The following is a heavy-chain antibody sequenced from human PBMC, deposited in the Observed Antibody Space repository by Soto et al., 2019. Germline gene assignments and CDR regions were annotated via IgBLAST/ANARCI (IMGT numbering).Heavy chain of an antibody. Sequence: AAVKVSCKASGGTFSSYAISWVRQAPGQGLEWMGGIIPIFGRANYAQKCQGRGTITADKSTSTAYMELSSLRSEDTAVYYCARSRTPRDIVVVVAAQDDAFDIWXQGTMVTVSS. CDR2: IIPIFGRA. D-gene: IGHD2-15*01. CDR1: GGTFSSYA. J-gene: IGHJ3*02. V-gene: IGHV1-69*06. CDR3: ARSRTPRDIVVVVAAQDDAFDI.